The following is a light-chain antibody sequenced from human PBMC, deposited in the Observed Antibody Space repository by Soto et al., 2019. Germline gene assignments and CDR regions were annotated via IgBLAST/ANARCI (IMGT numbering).Light chain of an antibody. CDR1: QTIDTF. J-gene: IGKJ4*01. CDR2: AAS. V-gene: IGKV1-39*01. Sequence: DIQMTQSPPSLSASVGDRVTITCRASQTIDTFVNWYQQKPGKAPKLLIYAASSLHSGVPSRFSGSGSGTDFTLTISSLQPEDFATYYCQQLNSYPLTFGGGTKVDIK. CDR3: QQLNSYPLT.